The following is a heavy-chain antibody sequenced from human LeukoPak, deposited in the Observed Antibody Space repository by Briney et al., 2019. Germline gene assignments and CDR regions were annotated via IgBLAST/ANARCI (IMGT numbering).Heavy chain of an antibody. Sequence: PGGSLRLSCAASGFTFSSYAMSWVRQAPGKGLEWVSAISGSGGSTHYADSVKGRFTISRDNSKNTLYLQMNSLRVEDTAVYYCVRDFRSADYWGQGTLVTVSS. V-gene: IGHV3-23*01. J-gene: IGHJ4*02. CDR1: GFTFSSYA. CDR2: ISGSGGST. CDR3: VRDFRSADY.